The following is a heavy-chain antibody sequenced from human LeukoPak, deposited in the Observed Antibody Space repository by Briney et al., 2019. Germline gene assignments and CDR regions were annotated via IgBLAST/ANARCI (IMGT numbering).Heavy chain of an antibody. CDR2: IYYSGST. D-gene: IGHD3-22*01. J-gene: IGHJ3*02. V-gene: IGHV4-39*07. CDR3: ARDFPTMIVSSDAFDI. CDR1: GGSISSSSYY. Sequence: SETLSLTCAVSGGSISSSSYYWGWIRQPPGKGLEWIGSIYYSGSTYYNPSLKSRVTISVDTSKNQFSLKLSSVTAADTAVYYCARDFPTMIVSSDAFDIWGQGTMVTVSS.